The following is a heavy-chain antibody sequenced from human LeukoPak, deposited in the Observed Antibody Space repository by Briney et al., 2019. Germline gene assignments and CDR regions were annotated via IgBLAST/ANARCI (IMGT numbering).Heavy chain of an antibody. V-gene: IGHV3-23*01. D-gene: IGHD6-13*01. CDR3: AGRGIPHS. J-gene: IGHJ5*02. CDR2: VSYNGGTT. CDR1: GFTFSAYG. Sequence: GSLRLSCAASGFTFSAYGMTWVRQAPGKGLECVSAVSYNGGTTYYADSVKGRFTISKDNSKNTVYLQMNSLRAEDTAVYYCAGRGIPHSWGQGTLVTVSS.